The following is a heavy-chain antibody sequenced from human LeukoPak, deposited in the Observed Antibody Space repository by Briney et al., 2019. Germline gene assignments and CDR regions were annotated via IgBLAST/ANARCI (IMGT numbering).Heavy chain of an antibody. CDR1: GGTFSSYA. Sequence: SVKVSCKASGGTFSSYAISWVRPAPAQGLEWMGGIIPIFGTANYAQKFQGRVTITADKSTSTAYMELSSLRSEDTAVYYCASLVPLSHWGQGTLVTVSS. D-gene: IGHD2/OR15-2a*01. V-gene: IGHV1-69*06. CDR3: ASLVPLSH. CDR2: IIPIFGTA. J-gene: IGHJ4*02.